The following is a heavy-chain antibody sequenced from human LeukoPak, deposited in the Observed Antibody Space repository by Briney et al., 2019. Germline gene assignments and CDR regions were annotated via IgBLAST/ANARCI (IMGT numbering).Heavy chain of an antibody. CDR3: ARSANPPYYDFWSGYYSSYFDY. Sequence: PSETLSLTCAVYGGSFSGYYWSWIRQPPGKGLEWIGEINHSGSTNYSPSLKSRVTISVDTSKNQFSLKLSSVTAADTAVYYCARSANPPYYDFWSGYYSSYFDYWGQGTLVTVSS. V-gene: IGHV4-34*01. J-gene: IGHJ4*02. CDR1: GGSFSGYY. D-gene: IGHD3-3*01. CDR2: INHSGST.